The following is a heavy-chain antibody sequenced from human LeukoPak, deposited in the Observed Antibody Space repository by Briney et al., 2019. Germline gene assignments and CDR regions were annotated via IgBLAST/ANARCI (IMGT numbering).Heavy chain of an antibody. Sequence: GESLKISCKGSGYSFTSYWNGGVRQMPGKGREGVGNIYPGDSDTRYSPSFQGQVTISADKSISTAYLQWSSLKASDTAMYYCARQGTLTTSDYWGQGTLVTVPS. D-gene: IGHD4-11*01. CDR2: IYPGDSDT. CDR1: GYSFTSYW. V-gene: IGHV5-51*01. CDR3: ARQGTLTTSDY. J-gene: IGHJ4*02.